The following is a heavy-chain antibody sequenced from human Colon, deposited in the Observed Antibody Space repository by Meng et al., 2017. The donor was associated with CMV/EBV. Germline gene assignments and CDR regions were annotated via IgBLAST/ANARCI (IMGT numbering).Heavy chain of an antibody. CDR2: IGGTGTIT. D-gene: IGHD3-10*01. V-gene: IGHV3-23*01. CDR3: AKNGAWFRVDS. CDR1: GFTFSSYA. Sequence: GGSLRLSCAASGFTFSSYAMSWVRQAPGKGLEWVSVIGGTGTITHYADSVKGRFAISRDNSTNTPYLEMNSLRADDTALYFCAKNGAWFRVDSWGQGTPVTVSS. J-gene: IGHJ4*02.